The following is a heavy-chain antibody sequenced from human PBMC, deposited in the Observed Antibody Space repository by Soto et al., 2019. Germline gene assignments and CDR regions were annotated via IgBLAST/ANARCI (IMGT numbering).Heavy chain of an antibody. CDR1: GYTFTGYY. Sequence: ASVKVSCKASGYTFTGYYMHWVRQAPGQGLEWMGWINPNSGGTNYAQKFQGRVTMTRDTSISTAYMELSRLRSDDTAVYYCAICSSGIAAARKAFVIWGEGTMVTVSS. D-gene: IGHD6-13*01. J-gene: IGHJ3*02. CDR2: INPNSGGT. V-gene: IGHV1-2*02. CDR3: AICSSGIAAARKAFVI.